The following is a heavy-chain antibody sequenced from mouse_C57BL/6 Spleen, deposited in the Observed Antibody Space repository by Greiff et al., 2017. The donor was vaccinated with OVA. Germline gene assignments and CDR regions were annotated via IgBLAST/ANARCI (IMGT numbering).Heavy chain of an antibody. Sequence: QVQLKQPGTELVKPGASVKLSCKASGYTFTSYWMHWVKQRPGQGLEWIGNINPSNGGTNYNEKFKSKATLTVDKSSSTAYMQLSSLTSEDSAVYYCARSGGNYVKAMDYWGQGTSVTVSS. CDR1: GYTFTSYW. V-gene: IGHV1-53*01. J-gene: IGHJ4*01. CDR2: INPSNGGT. CDR3: ARSGGNYVKAMDY. D-gene: IGHD2-1*01.